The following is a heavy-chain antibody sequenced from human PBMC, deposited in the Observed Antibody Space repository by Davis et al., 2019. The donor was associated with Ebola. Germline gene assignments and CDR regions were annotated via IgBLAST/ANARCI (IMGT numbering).Heavy chain of an antibody. CDR2: IRSKANSYAT. V-gene: IGHV3-73*01. CDR1: GFTFSGSA. Sequence: GESLNISCAASGFTFSGSAMHWVRQASGKGLEWVGRIRSKANSYATAYAASVKGRFTISRDDSKNTAYLQMNSLKTEDTAVYYCTRYGDSSSWYLFDYWGQGTLVTVSS. CDR3: TRYGDSSSWYLFDY. J-gene: IGHJ4*02. D-gene: IGHD6-13*01.